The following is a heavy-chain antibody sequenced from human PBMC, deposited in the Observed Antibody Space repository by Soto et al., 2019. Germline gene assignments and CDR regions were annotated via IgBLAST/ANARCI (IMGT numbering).Heavy chain of an antibody. V-gene: IGHV1-69*13. CDR2: IIPSFGTA. CDR1: GGTFSSYT. CDR3: PRGYYGSGSYYPFDI. Sequence: SSVKVGCKASGGTFSSYTIRWVRQAPEQGLEWTRGIIPSFGTANYAQKFQGRVTITADESTSTAYMELSSLRSEDTAVYYCPRGYYGSGSYYPFDIWGQATILTVSS. D-gene: IGHD3-10*01. J-gene: IGHJ3*02.